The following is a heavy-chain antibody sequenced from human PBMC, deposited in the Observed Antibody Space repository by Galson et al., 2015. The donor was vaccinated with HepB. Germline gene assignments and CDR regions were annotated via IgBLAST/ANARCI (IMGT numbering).Heavy chain of an antibody. Sequence: SVKVSCKASGGIFSNYAISWVRQAPGQGLEWMGRIIPMSGIENDAQKFLGRVSFSAEKSTTTAYMELSSLTYEDTAEYYCAREGYGYGGHRFFDNWGQGTLVTVSS. J-gene: IGHJ4*02. V-gene: IGHV1-69*04. CDR3: AREGYGYGGHRFFDN. CDR1: GGIFSNYA. D-gene: IGHD2-15*01. CDR2: IIPMSGIE.